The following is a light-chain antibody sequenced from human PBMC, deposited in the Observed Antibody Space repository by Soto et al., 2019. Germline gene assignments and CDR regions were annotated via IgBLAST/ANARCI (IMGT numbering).Light chain of an antibody. CDR3: QQDNSWPRT. CDR2: TTS. Sequence: EIVMTQSPATLSVSPGERITISCRASQTVGSNLAWYQQNPGQAPRLLIYTTSSRATGVPAKFSGSGSETEFTLTIDSLQSEDFVLYYCQQDNSWPRTFGQGTKVDIK. V-gene: IGKV3-15*01. CDR1: QTVGSN. J-gene: IGKJ1*01.